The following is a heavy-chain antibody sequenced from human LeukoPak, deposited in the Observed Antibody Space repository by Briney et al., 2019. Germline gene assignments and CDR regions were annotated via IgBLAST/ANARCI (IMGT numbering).Heavy chain of an antibody. CDR3: ARGMIYDSSGYYYGY. J-gene: IGHJ4*02. V-gene: IGHV4-34*01. CDR2: INHSGST. D-gene: IGHD3-22*01. Sequence: WETLSLTCAVYGGSFSGYYWSWIRQPPGKGLEWIGEINHSGSTNYNPSLKSRVTISVDTSKNQFSLKLSSVTAADTAVYYCARGMIYDSSGYYYGYWGQGTLVTVSS. CDR1: GGSFSGYY.